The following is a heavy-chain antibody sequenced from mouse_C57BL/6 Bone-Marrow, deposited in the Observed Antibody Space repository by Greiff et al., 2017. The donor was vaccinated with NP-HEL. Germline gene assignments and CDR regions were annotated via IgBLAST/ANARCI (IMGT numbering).Heavy chain of an antibody. J-gene: IGHJ1*03. Sequence: QVQLQQSGAELVRPGASVKLSCKASGYTFTDYEMHWVKQTPVHGLEWIGAIDPETGGTAYNQKFKGKAKLTADKSSSTAYMELRSLTSEDSAVYYCTGSSWYFDVWGTGTTVTVSS. D-gene: IGHD1-1*01. V-gene: IGHV1-15*01. CDR3: TGSSWYFDV. CDR1: GYTFTDYE. CDR2: IDPETGGT.